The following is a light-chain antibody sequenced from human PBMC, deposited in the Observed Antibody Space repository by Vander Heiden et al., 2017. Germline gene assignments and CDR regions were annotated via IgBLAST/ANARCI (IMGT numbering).Light chain of an antibody. CDR1: QSLVYSDGSTY. V-gene: IGKV2-30*01. J-gene: IGKJ1*01. CDR2: EVS. Sequence: DVVVTQSPLSLPVTLGQPASISCRPSQSLVYSDGSTYLNWFQQRPGESPRLLIDEVSNRNSGVPDRCSGSGSGTDFTLTISRVETEDVGVYYCMQGTHWPWTFGQGTKVEMK. CDR3: MQGTHWPWT.